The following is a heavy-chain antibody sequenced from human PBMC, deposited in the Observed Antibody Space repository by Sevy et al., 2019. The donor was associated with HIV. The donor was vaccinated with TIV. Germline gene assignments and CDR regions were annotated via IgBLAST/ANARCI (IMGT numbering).Heavy chain of an antibody. J-gene: IGHJ5*02. D-gene: IGHD1-20*01. V-gene: IGHV3-49*03. Sequence: GGSLRLSCTASGFTFGDYAMSWFRQAPGKGLEWVGFIRSKAYGGTTEYAASVKGRFTISTDDSKSIAYLQMNSLKTEDTAVYYCTRQKYNWNQSDKWFDPWGQGTLVTVSS. CDR2: IRSKAYGGTT. CDR3: TRQKYNWNQSDKWFDP. CDR1: GFTFGDYA.